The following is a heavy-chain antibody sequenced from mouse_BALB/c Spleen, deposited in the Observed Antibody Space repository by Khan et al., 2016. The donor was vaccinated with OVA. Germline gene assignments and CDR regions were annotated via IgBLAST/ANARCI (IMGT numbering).Heavy chain of an antibody. Sequence: VQLKQSGPGLVQPSQSLSITYTVSGFSLTNYGVHWVRQSPGKGLEWLGLIWSGGSTDYNAAFISRLSISKDNSKSQVFFKMNSLQANDTAIYYCARNYDYDEGLAYWGQGTLVTVSA. CDR2: IWSGGST. CDR1: GFSLTNYG. D-gene: IGHD2-4*01. J-gene: IGHJ3*01. CDR3: ARNYDYDEGLAY. V-gene: IGHV2-2*02.